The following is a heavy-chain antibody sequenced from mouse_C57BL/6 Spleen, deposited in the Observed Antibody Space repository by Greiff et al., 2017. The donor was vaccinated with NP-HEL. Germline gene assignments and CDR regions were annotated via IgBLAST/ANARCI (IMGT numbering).Heavy chain of an antibody. CDR1: GYSFTSYY. CDR2: ISPGSGNT. CDR3: ARSDGYYVYFDY. V-gene: IGHV1-66*01. D-gene: IGHD2-3*01. J-gene: IGHJ2*01. Sequence: QVQLQQSGPELVKPGASVKISCKASGYSFTSYYIHWVKQRPGQGLEWIGWISPGSGNTKYNEKFKGKATLTADTSSSTAYMQLSSLTSEDSAVYYCARSDGYYVYFDYWGQGTTLTVSS.